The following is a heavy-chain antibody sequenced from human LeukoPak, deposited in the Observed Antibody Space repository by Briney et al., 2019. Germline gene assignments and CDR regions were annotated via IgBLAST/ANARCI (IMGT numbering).Heavy chain of an antibody. D-gene: IGHD4-11*01. Sequence: GGSLGLSCAASGFTFSKAWVTWVRQAPGKGLEWVGRIKSNTYGGTTDYAAPVKGRFTISRGDSKNTLYLQMNSLKSEDTAVYYCTVDYSNYDYYGLDVWGQGTTVTISS. J-gene: IGHJ6*02. CDR2: IKSNTYGGTT. CDR1: GFTFSKAW. V-gene: IGHV3-15*01. CDR3: TVDYSNYDYYGLDV.